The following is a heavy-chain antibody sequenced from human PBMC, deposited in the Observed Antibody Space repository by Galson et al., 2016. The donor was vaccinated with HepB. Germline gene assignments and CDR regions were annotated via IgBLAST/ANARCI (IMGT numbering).Heavy chain of an antibody. CDR3: VREGGRGGGSP. Sequence: SLRLSCAASGFTFTSYWMSWARQPPGKGLGWVANIKQDGSEKNYVDSVKGRFTISRDDAKNSLYLQMNSLRAEDTAVYYCVREGGRGGGSPWGQGALVTVSS. CDR2: IKQDGSEK. D-gene: IGHD3-16*01. V-gene: IGHV3-7*03. CDR1: GFTFTSYW. J-gene: IGHJ5*02.